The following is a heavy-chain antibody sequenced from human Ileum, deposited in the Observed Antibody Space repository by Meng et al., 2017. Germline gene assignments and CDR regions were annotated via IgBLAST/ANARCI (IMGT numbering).Heavy chain of an antibody. CDR3: ARDLLRACDY. J-gene: IGHJ4*02. CDR1: GFTFSSYA. D-gene: IGHD1-26*01. Sequence: QGQLVESGVGVVQPGTSLGLSCAASGFTFSSYAMYWVSQAPGKGLEWVAVISSDGANKYYTDSVKGRFTISRDNSKNTLSLQMNSLTAEDTAVYYCARDLLRACDYWGQGTLVTVSS. V-gene: IGHV3-30*10. CDR2: ISSDGANK.